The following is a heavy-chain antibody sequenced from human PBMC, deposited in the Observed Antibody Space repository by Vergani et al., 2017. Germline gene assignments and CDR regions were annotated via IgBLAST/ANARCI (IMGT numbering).Heavy chain of an antibody. CDR3: ARDRSWFGEGGLRYFDS. V-gene: IGHV1-69*01. D-gene: IGHD3-10*01. Sequence: QVQLVQSGAEVKKPGSSVKVSCKASGGTFSSYAISWVRQAPGQGLEWMGGIIPIFGTANYAQKFQGRVTITADESTSTAYMELSSLRSEDTAVYYCARDRSWFGEGGLRYFDSWGQGTLVTVSS. CDR1: GGTFSSYA. J-gene: IGHJ4*02. CDR2: IIPIFGTA.